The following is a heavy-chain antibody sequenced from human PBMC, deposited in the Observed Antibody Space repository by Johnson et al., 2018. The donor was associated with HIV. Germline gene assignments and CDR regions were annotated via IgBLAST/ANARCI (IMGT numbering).Heavy chain of an antibody. Sequence: MQLVESGGGLVQPGGSLRLSCAASGFTVSNYYMTWVRQSPGKGLEWVSVIYSGGSTYYADSVKGRFTISRDNAKNSLYLQMNSLRAEDTAVYYCAREGGIAAAGTDAFDIWGQGTMVTVSS. CDR3: AREGGIAAAGTDAFDI. V-gene: IGHV3-66*01. CDR2: IYSGGST. CDR1: GFTVSNYY. J-gene: IGHJ3*02. D-gene: IGHD6-13*01.